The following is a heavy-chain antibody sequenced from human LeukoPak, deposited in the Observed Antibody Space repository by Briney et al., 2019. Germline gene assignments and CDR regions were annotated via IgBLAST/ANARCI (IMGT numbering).Heavy chain of an antibody. CDR1: DDSISGYY. D-gene: IGHD3-16*01. Sequence: SETLSLTCTVSDDSISGYYRGWIRQPPGKGLEWIGYFHNSGTSTYNPSLKSRVTISADTSMNQFSLQLNSLTTADTAVYYCTRGAGWLIDYWGQGILVTVSS. J-gene: IGHJ4*02. V-gene: IGHV4-59*01. CDR2: FHNSGTS. CDR3: TRGAGWLIDY.